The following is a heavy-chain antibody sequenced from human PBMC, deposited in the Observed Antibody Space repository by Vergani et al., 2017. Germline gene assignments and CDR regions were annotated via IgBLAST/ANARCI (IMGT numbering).Heavy chain of an antibody. V-gene: IGHV3-15*07. J-gene: IGHJ6*02. Sequence: EVQLVESGGGIVKPGGSLRLSCVASGFSFRNAWMNWVRRTPGKGLEWVGRIKSTFNRGTTDYAAAVKGRFTISRDDSKNTLFLQMNGLKTEDIGVYYCTTDPRHCGDGSCYWLRGHNYYGMDVWGQGTTVTVSS. CDR1: GFSFRNAW. CDR3: TTDPRHCGDGSCYWLRGHNYYGMDV. D-gene: IGHD2-21*01. CDR2: IKSTFNRGTT.